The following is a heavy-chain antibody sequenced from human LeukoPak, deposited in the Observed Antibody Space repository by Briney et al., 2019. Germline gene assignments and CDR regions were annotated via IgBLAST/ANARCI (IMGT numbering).Heavy chain of an antibody. CDR3: ARDRPAAAGTFDY. CDR1: GTTFSRNA. J-gene: IGHJ4*02. CDR2: ISYDGSNK. Sequence: GGSLRLSCAASGTTFSRNAIHWVRQAPGKGLEGVAVISYDGSNKYYADSVKSRFTISRDNSKDTLYLQMNSLRAEDTAVYYCARDRPAAAGTFDYWGQGTLVTVSS. D-gene: IGHD6-13*01. V-gene: IGHV3-30*04.